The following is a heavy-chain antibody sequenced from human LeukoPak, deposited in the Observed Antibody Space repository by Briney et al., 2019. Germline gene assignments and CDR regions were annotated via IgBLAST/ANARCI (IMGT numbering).Heavy chain of an antibody. CDR3: ARVSDITMVRGVFDY. CDR2: IQFDGNNE. Sequence: GGSLRLSCAASGFTFSKYGMYWVRQAPGKGLEGVAYIQFDGNNEYYTDSVKGRFTISRDNSKNTLFLQMNSLRAEDTAVYYCARVSDITMVRGVFDYWGQGTLVTVSS. J-gene: IGHJ4*02. D-gene: IGHD3-10*01. V-gene: IGHV3-30*02. CDR1: GFTFSKYG.